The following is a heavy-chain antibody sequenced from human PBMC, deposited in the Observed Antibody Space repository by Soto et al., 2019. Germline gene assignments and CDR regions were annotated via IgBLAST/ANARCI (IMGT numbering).Heavy chain of an antibody. D-gene: IGHD1-26*01. J-gene: IGHJ4*02. CDR3: ARGVGGRSGSYYGY. CDR1: GGTFSSYA. Sequence: SVKVSCKASGGTFSSYAISWVRQAPGQGLEWMGGIIPIFGTANYAQKFQGRVTITADESTSTAYMELSSLRSEDTAVYYCARGVGGRSGSYYGYWGQGTLVTVSS. V-gene: IGHV1-69*13. CDR2: IIPIFGTA.